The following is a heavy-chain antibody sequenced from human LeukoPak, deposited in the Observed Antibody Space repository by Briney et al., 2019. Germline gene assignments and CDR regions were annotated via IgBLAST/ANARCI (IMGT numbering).Heavy chain of an antibody. CDR1: GFTFSSYW. J-gene: IGHJ6*02. CDR3: ARGWYYGMDV. V-gene: IGHV3-74*01. Sequence: GGSLRLSCAASGFTFSSYWMHWVRHAPGKGLVWVSRINSDGSSTTYADSVKGRFTISRDNAKNTLYLQMNSLRAEDTAVYYFARGWYYGMDVWGQGTTITVSS. D-gene: IGHD5-24*01. CDR2: INSDGSST.